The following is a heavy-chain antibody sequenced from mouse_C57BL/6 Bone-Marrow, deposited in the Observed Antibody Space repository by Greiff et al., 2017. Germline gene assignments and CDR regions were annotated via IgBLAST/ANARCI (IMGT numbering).Heavy chain of an antibody. Sequence: QVQLQQSGAELMKPGASVKLSCTATGYTFTGYWIEWVNQRPGHGLEWIGEILPGSGSTNYTDKFKGKATFTADTSSNTAYMQLSSLTTEDSAIYYCASRLYYGNSFDYWGQGTTLTVSS. CDR2: ILPGSGST. CDR1: GYTFTGYW. CDR3: ASRLYYGNSFDY. V-gene: IGHV1-9*01. D-gene: IGHD2-1*01. J-gene: IGHJ2*01.